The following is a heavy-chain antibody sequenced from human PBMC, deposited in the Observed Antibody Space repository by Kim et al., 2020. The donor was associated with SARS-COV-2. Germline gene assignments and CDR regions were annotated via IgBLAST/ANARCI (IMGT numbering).Heavy chain of an antibody. Sequence: GGSLRLSCAASGFTFDDYAMHWVRQAPGKGLEWVSGISWNSGSIGYADSVKGRFTISRDNAKNSLYLQMNSLRAEDTALYYCAKDKTADGFNWFDPWGQGTLGTVSS. D-gene: IGHD3-10*01. V-gene: IGHV3-9*01. J-gene: IGHJ5*02. CDR2: ISWNSGSI. CDR1: GFTFDDYA. CDR3: AKDKTADGFNWFDP.